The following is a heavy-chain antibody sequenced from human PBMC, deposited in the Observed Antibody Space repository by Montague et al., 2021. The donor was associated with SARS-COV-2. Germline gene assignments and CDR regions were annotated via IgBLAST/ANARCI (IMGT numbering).Heavy chain of an antibody. CDR3: ARPLVRGVSKAFDI. J-gene: IGHJ3*02. Sequence: SETLSLTCTVSGGSITRNYYWGWIRQPPGKGLEWVGNIYYSGTTFINPSLESRVTMSVDASRNQFSLNLTSVTAADTAVYYYARPLVRGVSKAFDIWGQGALVTVSS. CDR1: GGSITRNYY. V-gene: IGHV4-39*01. D-gene: IGHD3-10*01. CDR2: IYYSGTT.